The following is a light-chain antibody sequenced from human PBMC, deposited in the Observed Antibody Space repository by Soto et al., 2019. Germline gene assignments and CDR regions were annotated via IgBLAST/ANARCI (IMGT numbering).Light chain of an antibody. CDR2: GAS. V-gene: IGKV3-15*01. J-gene: IGKJ1*01. Sequence: EIVLTQSPATLSVSPGERATLSCRASQSVSSNLAWYQQKPGQAPRLLIYGASTRATSIPPRFSGSGSGTEFTLTISSLQSEDFAVYYCQQYNNWPLTFGQGTKVEIK. CDR1: QSVSSN. CDR3: QQYNNWPLT.